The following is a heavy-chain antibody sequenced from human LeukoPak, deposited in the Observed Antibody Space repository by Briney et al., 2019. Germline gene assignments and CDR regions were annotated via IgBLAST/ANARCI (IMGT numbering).Heavy chain of an antibody. D-gene: IGHD6-13*01. CDR1: GYTFTSYD. CDR2: MNPNSGNT. Sequence: ASVKVSCKASGYTFTSYDINWVRQATGQGLEWMGWMNPNSGNTGYAQKFQGRVTMTRNTSISTAYMELSSLRSEDTAVYYCARGRSIAAAGGGPLGYWGQGTLVTVSS. J-gene: IGHJ4*02. CDR3: ARGRSIAAAGGGPLGY. V-gene: IGHV1-8*01.